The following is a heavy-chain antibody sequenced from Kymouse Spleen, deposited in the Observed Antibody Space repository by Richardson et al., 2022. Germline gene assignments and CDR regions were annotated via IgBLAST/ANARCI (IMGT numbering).Heavy chain of an antibody. V-gene: IGHV4-39*01. CDR2: IYYSGST. D-gene: IGHD4-17*01. CDR3: AREGTTVTKFDY. CDR1: GGSISSSSYY. Sequence: QLQLQESGPGLVKPSETLSLTCTVSGGSISSSSYYWGWIRQPPGKGLEWIGSIYYSGSTYYNPSLKSRVTISVDTSKNQFSLKLSSVTAADTAVYYCAREGTTVTKFDYWGQGTLVTVSS. J-gene: IGHJ4*02.